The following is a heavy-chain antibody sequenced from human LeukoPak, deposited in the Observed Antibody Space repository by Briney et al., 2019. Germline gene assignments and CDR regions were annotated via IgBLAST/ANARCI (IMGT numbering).Heavy chain of an antibody. V-gene: IGHV3-23*01. CDR3: AKAYCGGDCYSAPHDAFDI. CDR2: ISCSGGST. D-gene: IGHD2-21*01. Sequence: GGSLRLSCAASGFTFSSYAMSWVRQAPGKGLEWVSAISCSGGSTYYADSVKGRFTISRDNSKNTLYLQMNSLRAEDTAVYYCAKAYCGGDCYSAPHDAFDIWGQGTMVTVSS. J-gene: IGHJ3*02. CDR1: GFTFSSYA.